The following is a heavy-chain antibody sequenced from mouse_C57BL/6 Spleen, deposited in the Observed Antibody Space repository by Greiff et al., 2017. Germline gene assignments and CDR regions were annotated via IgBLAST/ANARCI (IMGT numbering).Heavy chain of an antibody. CDR3: TRSLITTVVATSYYYAMDY. J-gene: IGHJ4*01. V-gene: IGHV1-15*01. Sequence: QVQLQQSGAELVRPGASGTLSCKASGYTFTDYEMHGVKQTPVHGLEWIGGIDPETGGPAYNQKFKGKAILTADKSSSTAYMELRSLTSEYSAVYYCTRSLITTVVATSYYYAMDYWGQGTSVTVSS. CDR2: IDPETGGP. D-gene: IGHD1-1*01. CDR1: GYTFTDYE.